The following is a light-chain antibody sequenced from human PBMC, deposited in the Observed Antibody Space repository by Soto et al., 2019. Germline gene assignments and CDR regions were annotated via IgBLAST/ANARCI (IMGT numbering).Light chain of an antibody. V-gene: IGLV2-14*01. Sequence: QSALTQPASVSGSPGQSITISCTGTSSDVGDYNYVSWYQQHPGKAPKLMIYDVSNRPSGVSNRFSGSKSGNRASLAVSGLQAEDEADYYCSSYTSSSPLVFGGGTKLTVL. J-gene: IGLJ2*01. CDR3: SSYTSSSPLV. CDR1: SSDVGDYNY. CDR2: DVS.